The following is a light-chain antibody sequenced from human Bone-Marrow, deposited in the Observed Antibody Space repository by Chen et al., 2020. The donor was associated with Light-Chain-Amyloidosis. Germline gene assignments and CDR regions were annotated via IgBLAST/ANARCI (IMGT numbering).Light chain of an antibody. Sequence: NFMLTKPHSVSESPGKTVIISCTRSSGSIATNYVQWYQQRPGSSPTTVIYEDDQRPSGVPDRFSGSIDRSSNSASLPISGLKTEDEADYYCQSYQGSSQGVFGGGTKLTVL. J-gene: IGLJ3*02. CDR1: SGSIATNY. CDR3: QSYQGSSQGV. CDR2: EDD. V-gene: IGLV6-57*01.